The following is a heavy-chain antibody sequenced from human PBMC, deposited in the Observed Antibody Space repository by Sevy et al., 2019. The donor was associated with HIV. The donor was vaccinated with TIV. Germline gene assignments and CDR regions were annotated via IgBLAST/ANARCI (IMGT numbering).Heavy chain of an antibody. CDR2: IYVGRNT. J-gene: IGHJ4*02. Sequence: GGCLRLSCAASGFTVTFNSMSWVRQAPGRGLVWVSVIYVGRNTYYAESVKGRFTIFRDSFKDTVDLQMEGLRPEDSSVYYCVRERAGIDHWGQGTLVPVSS. CDR1: GFTVTFNS. CDR3: VRERAGIDH. V-gene: IGHV3-53*01. D-gene: IGHD6-19*01.